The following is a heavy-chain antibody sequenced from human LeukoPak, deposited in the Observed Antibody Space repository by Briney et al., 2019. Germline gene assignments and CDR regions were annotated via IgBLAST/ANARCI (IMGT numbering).Heavy chain of an antibody. CDR3: ARQSCSSASCWNLLDY. J-gene: IGHJ4*02. D-gene: IGHD2-2*01. CDR2: MNPNVGGA. Sequence: ASVKVSCKASGHTFTGYYVYWVRQAPGQGLEWMGWMNPNVGGANFPQKFQGRVTVTSDPAISAAYMELRRLRSDDTAVYYCARQSCSSASCWNLLDYWGQGTLVTVSS. CDR1: GHTFTGYY. V-gene: IGHV1-2*02.